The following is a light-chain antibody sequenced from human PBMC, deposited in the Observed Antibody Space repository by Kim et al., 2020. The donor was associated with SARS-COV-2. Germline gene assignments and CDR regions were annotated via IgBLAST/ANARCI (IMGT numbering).Light chain of an antibody. CDR3: QHYDTSPPSYT. V-gene: IGKV3-20*01. J-gene: IGKJ2*01. CDR1: QSVSGSF. CDR2: GAS. Sequence: EVALTQSPGTLSLSPGERVTLSCRASQSVSGSFLAWYQQKPGQAPRLLIHGASNRATDTPDRVSGSGSGTDFTLTISRLEPEDFAVYYCQHYDTSPPSYTFGQGTKLEI.